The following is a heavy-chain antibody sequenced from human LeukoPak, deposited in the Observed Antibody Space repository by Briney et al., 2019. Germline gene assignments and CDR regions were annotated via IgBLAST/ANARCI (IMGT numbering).Heavy chain of an antibody. V-gene: IGHV3-72*01. Sequence: HAGGSLRLSCAASGFTFSDHYMDWVRQAPGKGLEWVGRIRNKANSYTTEYAASVKGRFTISRDDSKNSLYLQMNSLKTEDTAVYYCASWEVVGAYFDYWGQGTLVTVSS. J-gene: IGHJ4*02. CDR1: GFTFSDHY. CDR3: ASWEVVGAYFDY. D-gene: IGHD1-26*01. CDR2: IRNKANSYTT.